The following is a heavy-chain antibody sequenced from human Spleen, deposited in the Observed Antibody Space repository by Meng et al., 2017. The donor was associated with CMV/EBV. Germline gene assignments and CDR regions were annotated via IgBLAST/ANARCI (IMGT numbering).Heavy chain of an antibody. Sequence: CTVYVGSFSPYDWSWIRQSPGEGLEWIRSISRSRSTFYYPSLKSRVTISLYMSKNQFSLGLTSVTAADTAVYYCARDSSGWYDGYFDSWGQGTLVTVSS. CDR3: ARDSSGWYDGYFDS. J-gene: IGHJ4*02. CDR1: VGSFSPYD. CDR2: ISRSRST. V-gene: IGHV4-34*01. D-gene: IGHD6-19*01.